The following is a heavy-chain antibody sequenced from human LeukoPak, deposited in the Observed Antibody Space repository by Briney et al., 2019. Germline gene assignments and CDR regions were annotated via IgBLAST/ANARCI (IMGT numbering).Heavy chain of an antibody. Sequence: GESLRISCKGSGYSFTSYWIGWVRQMPGKGLEWMGIIYPGDSDTRYSPSFQGQVTISADKSIGTAYLQWSSLKASDTAMYYCARLQYYDILTGYYNFFDYWGQGTLVTVSS. V-gene: IGHV5-51*01. CDR1: GYSFTSYW. J-gene: IGHJ4*02. D-gene: IGHD3-9*01. CDR3: ARLQYYDILTGYYNFFDY. CDR2: IYPGDSDT.